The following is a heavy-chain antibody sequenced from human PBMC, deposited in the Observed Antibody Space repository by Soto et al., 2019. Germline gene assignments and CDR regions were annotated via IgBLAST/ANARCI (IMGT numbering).Heavy chain of an antibody. CDR2: MYNTGST. D-gene: IGHD1-26*01. Sequence: SSETLSLTCTVSGGSISRYYWSWIRQPPGKGLEWIGYMYNTGSTVYNPPFKSRVTISVDTSKNQFSLKLNSVTAADTAVYYCARVYSGSYSDYWGQGTLVTVSS. CDR3: ARVYSGSYSDY. J-gene: IGHJ4*02. V-gene: IGHV4-59*01. CDR1: GGSISRYY.